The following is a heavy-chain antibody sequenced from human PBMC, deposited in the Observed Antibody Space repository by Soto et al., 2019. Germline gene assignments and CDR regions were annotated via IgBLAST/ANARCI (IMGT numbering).Heavy chain of an antibody. CDR1: GFTFSTYG. CDR2: ISYDGNYI. CDR3: ANNWRVTVTPEYFQY. D-gene: IGHD4-17*01. Sequence: GGSLRLSCAASGFTFSTYGMHWVRQAPGNGLEWVAVISYDGNYIYYADSVKGRFTISRDNSKNTLYLQMNSLRPEDTAVYYCANNWRVTVTPEYFQYWGQGTLVTVSS. J-gene: IGHJ1*01. V-gene: IGHV3-30*18.